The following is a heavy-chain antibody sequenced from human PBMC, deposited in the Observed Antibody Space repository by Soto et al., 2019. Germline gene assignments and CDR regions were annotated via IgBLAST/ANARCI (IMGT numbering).Heavy chain of an antibody. CDR1: GGSISSSSYY. CDR3: ARHFITMVRGVKVARPYNWFDP. Sequence: QLQLQESGPGLVKPSETLSLTCTVSGGSISSSSYYWGWIRQPPGKRLEWIGSIYYSGSTYYNPPCRSRVTLSVDTSKNQFSLKLSSVTAADTAVYYCARHFITMVRGVKVARPYNWFDPWGQGTLVTVSS. J-gene: IGHJ5*02. D-gene: IGHD3-10*01. CDR2: IYYSGST. V-gene: IGHV4-39*01.